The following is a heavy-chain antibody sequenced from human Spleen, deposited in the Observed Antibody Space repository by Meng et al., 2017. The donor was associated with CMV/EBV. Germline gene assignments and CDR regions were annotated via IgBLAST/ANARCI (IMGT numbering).Heavy chain of an antibody. D-gene: IGHD1-14*01. Sequence: VQLQESGPWLVKPSETLSLTCTVSGGSLSSYYWSWIRQPPGKGLEWIGYIYYSGSTRYIPSLKSRVSMSVDTSKNQFSLKLSSVTAADTAVYYCARGPDDFDYWGQGTLVTVSS. J-gene: IGHJ4*02. CDR2: IYYSGST. CDR1: GGSLSSYY. CDR3: ARGPDDFDY. V-gene: IGHV4-59*01.